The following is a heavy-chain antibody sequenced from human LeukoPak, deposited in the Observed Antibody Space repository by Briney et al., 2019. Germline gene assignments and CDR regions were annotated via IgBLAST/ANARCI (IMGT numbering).Heavy chain of an antibody. Sequence: SETLSLTCSVSGESISTGGYYWSWIRQLPGRGLEWIGNIYYSSGSTYYNPSLKSRVTISVDTSKHQLSLRVTSVTAADTAVYFCARVDLYTSGSYYNVTRMDVWGQGTTLTVSS. CDR3: ARVDLYTSGSYYNVTRMDV. D-gene: IGHD3-10*01. CDR2: IYYSSGST. CDR1: GESISTGGYY. J-gene: IGHJ6*02. V-gene: IGHV4-31*03.